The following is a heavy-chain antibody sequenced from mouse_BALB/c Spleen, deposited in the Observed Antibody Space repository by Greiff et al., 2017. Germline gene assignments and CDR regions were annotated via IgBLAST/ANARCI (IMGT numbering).Heavy chain of an antibody. V-gene: IGHV1-7*01. CDR1: GYTFTSYW. J-gene: IGHJ3*01. D-gene: IGHD2-3*01. CDR2: INPSTGYT. CDR3: TISRDGYYGGFAY. Sequence: QVQLQQSGAELAKPGASVKMSCKASGYTFTSYWMHWVKQRPGQGLEWIGYINPSTGYTEYNQKFKDKATLTADKSSSTAYMQLSSLTSEDSAVYYCTISRDGYYGGFAYWGQGTLVTVSA.